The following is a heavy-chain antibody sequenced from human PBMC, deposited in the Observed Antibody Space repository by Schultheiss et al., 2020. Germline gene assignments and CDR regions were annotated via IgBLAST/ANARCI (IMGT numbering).Heavy chain of an antibody. Sequence: GGSLRLSCAASGITVSNNYMSWVRQAPGKGLEWVPSIGGSGNSTYYADSVKGRFTISRDNSKNTLYLQMNSLRAEDTAVYYCAKDWLRRAAAAPDYWGQGTLVTVSS. CDR3: AKDWLRRAAAAPDY. J-gene: IGHJ4*02. D-gene: IGHD6-13*01. CDR2: IGGSGNST. CDR1: GITVSNNY. V-gene: IGHV3-23*01.